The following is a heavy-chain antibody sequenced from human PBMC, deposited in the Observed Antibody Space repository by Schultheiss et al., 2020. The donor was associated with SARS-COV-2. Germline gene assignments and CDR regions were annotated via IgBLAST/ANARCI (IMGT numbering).Heavy chain of an antibody. D-gene: IGHD6-19*01. CDR2: ISGSGGST. CDR3: AKGSGWYEYYFDY. Sequence: GESLKISCAASGFTVSSNYMSWVRQAPGKGLEWVSAISGSGGSTYYADSVKGRFTISRDNSKNTLYLQMNSLRAEDTAVYYCAKGSGWYEYYFDYWGQGTLVTVSS. V-gene: IGHV3-23*01. J-gene: IGHJ4*02. CDR1: GFTVSSNY.